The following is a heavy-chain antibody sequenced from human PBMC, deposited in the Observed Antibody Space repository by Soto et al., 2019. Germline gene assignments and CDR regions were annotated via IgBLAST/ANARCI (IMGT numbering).Heavy chain of an antibody. J-gene: IGHJ4*02. V-gene: IGHV3-30*04. D-gene: IGHD5-18*01. CDR1: GFTFSSYA. CDR3: ARADTAVAVFDY. CDR2: ISSDGSNK. Sequence: RSLRLSCAVFGFTFSSYAMHWVRQAPGKGLEWVSLISSDGSNKYYADSVKGRFTISRANSKDTLYLQMNSLRAEDTALYYCARADTAVAVFDYWGQGTLVTVSS.